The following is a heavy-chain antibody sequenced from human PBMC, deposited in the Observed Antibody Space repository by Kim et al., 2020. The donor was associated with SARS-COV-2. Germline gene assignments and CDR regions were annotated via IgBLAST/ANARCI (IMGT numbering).Heavy chain of an antibody. CDR3: ATYASGSRYFDL. V-gene: IGHV1-24*01. CDR1: GYTLTQLS. Sequence: ASVKVSCKVSGYTLTQLSMHWVRQAPGKGLEWMGGFDPEYGETVDEQKFLDRLIMTEDTTTDTGHMELRSLTSEDTAVYFCATYASGSRYFDLWGQGTLV. J-gene: IGHJ4*02. CDR2: FDPEYGET. D-gene: IGHD3-10*01.